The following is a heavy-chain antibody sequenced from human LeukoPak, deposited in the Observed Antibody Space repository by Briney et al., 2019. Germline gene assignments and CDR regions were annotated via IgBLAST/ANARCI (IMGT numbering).Heavy chain of an antibody. CDR3: ARAFGFFGVVIIPPYYYGMDV. CDR2: MNPNSGNT. Sequence: GASVKVSCKASGYTFTGYDINWVRQATGQGLEWMGWMNPNSGNTGYAQKFQGRVTMTRNTSISTAYMELSSLRSEDTAVYYCARAFGFFGVVIIPPYYYGMDVWGQGTTVTVSS. V-gene: IGHV1-8*01. J-gene: IGHJ6*02. CDR1: GYTFTGYD. D-gene: IGHD3-3*01.